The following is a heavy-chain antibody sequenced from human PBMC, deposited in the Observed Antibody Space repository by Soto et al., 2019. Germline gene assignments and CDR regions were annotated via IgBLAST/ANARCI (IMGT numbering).Heavy chain of an antibody. CDR2: IYPGDSDT. V-gene: IGHV5-51*01. CDR3: ARPFDTSGWYDH. Sequence: KVSCKGSGYSFTTYWIAWVRQMPGKGLECMGIIYPGDSDTRYSPSFQGQVTISADKSINTAYLQWSSLKASDSAIYYCARPFDTSGWYDHWGQGTLVTVSS. J-gene: IGHJ5*02. CDR1: GYSFTTYW. D-gene: IGHD6-19*01.